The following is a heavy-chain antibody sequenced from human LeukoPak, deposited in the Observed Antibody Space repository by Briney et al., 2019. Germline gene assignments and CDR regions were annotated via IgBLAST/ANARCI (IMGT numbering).Heavy chain of an antibody. CDR3: ARILTRIVVAGPHYYYMDV. D-gene: IGHD6-19*01. CDR1: GGTFSSYA. J-gene: IGHJ6*03. Sequence: ASVKVSCKASGGTFSSYAISWVRQAPGQGLEWMGWINPSIGGTNYAQKFQGRVTMTRDTSINTAYMEVRRLRSDDTAVYFCARILTRIVVAGPHYYYMDVWGKGTTVTVSS. V-gene: IGHV1-2*02. CDR2: INPSIGGT.